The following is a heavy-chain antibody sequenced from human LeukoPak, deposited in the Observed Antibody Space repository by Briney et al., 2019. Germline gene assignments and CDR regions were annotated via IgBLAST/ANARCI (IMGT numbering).Heavy chain of an antibody. CDR3: ARDSKTYYDFWSGPGGYFDL. Sequence: GGSLRLSCAASGFTFITYTMNWVRQAPGKGLEWVSSISSSSSYIYYADSVKGRFTISRDNAKNSLYLQMNSLRAEDTAVYYCARDSKTYYDFWSGPGGYFDLWGRGTLVTVSS. V-gene: IGHV3-21*01. CDR1: GFTFITYT. D-gene: IGHD3-3*01. CDR2: ISSSSSYI. J-gene: IGHJ2*01.